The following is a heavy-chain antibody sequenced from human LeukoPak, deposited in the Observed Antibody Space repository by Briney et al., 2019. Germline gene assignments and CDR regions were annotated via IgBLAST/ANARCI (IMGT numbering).Heavy chain of an antibody. CDR3: ARAVTGYYYYYMDV. CDR2: IYSGGST. Sequence: GGSLRLSCAASGFTVSSNYMSWVRRAPGKGLEWVSVIYSGGSTYYADSVKGRFTISRDNSKNTLYLQMNSLRAEDTAVYYCARAVTGYYYYYMDVWGKGTTVTVSS. D-gene: IGHD1-14*01. V-gene: IGHV3-53*01. J-gene: IGHJ6*03. CDR1: GFTVSSNY.